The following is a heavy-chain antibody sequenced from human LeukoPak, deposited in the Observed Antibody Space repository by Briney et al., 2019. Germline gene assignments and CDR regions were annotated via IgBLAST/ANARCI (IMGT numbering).Heavy chain of an antibody. CDR3: ARDIWSADY. D-gene: IGHD2-8*02. CDR1: GFTFSSYG. CDR2: IWSDGSNK. V-gene: IGHV3-33*01. J-gene: IGHJ4*02. Sequence: GGSLRLSCSASGFTFSSYGMQWVRQAPGKGLEWVAVIWSDGSNKYYGDSVKGRFTISRDNSKNTLYLRMNSLRVEDTAVYYCARDIWSADYWGQGTLVTVSS.